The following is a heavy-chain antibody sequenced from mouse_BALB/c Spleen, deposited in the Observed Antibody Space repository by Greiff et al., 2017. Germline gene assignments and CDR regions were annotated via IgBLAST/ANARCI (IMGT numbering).Heavy chain of an antibody. D-gene: IGHD1-1*01. CDR2: IDPANGNT. Sequence: EVQLQHSGAELVKPGASVKLSCTASGFNIKDTYMHWVKQRPEQGLEWIGRIDPANGNTKYDPKFQGKATITADTSSNTAYLQLSSLTSEDTAVYYCARVSSYSYYAMDYWGQGTSVTVSS. V-gene: IGHV14-3*02. CDR1: GFNIKDTY. CDR3: ARVSSYSYYAMDY. J-gene: IGHJ4*01.